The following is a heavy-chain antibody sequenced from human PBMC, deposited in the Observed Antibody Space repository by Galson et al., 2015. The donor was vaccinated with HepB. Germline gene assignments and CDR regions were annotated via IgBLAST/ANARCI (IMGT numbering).Heavy chain of an antibody. CDR2: ISGSGGST. Sequence: SLRLSCAASGFTFSSSAMSWVRQAPGKGLEWVSAISGSGGSTYYADSVKGRFTISRDNSKNTLYLQMNSLRAEDTAVYYCAKDLGYDSSGSGPFDYWGQGTLVTVSS. CDR3: AKDLGYDSSGSGPFDY. D-gene: IGHD3-22*01. J-gene: IGHJ4*02. V-gene: IGHV3-23*01. CDR1: GFTFSSSA.